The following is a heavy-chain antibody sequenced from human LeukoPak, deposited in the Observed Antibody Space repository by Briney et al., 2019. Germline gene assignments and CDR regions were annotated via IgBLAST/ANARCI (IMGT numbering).Heavy chain of an antibody. J-gene: IGHJ5*02. CDR2: IIPIFGTA. D-gene: IGHD5-24*01. CDR1: GGTFSSYA. Sequence: SVKVSCKASGGTFSSYAISWVRQAPGQGLEWMGGIIPIFGTANYAQKFQGRVMITTDESTSTAYMELSSLRSEDTAVYYCARAREMATVNWFDPWGQGTLVTVSS. CDR3: ARAREMATVNWFDP. V-gene: IGHV1-69*05.